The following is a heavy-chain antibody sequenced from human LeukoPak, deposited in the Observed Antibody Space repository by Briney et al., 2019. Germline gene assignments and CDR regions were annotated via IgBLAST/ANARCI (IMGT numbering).Heavy chain of an antibody. V-gene: IGHV4-59*08. D-gene: IGHD1-20*01. CDR2: IHYSGSA. J-gene: IGHJ5*02. Sequence: SETLSLTCTVSGGSNYWSWIRQPPGKGLEWIAYIHYSGSANYNPSLKSRVTISVDTSKNQFSLKLNSVTAADTAVYYCAKHSNWNAGVDWFDPWGQGTLVTVSS. CDR1: GGSNY. CDR3: AKHSNWNAGVDWFDP.